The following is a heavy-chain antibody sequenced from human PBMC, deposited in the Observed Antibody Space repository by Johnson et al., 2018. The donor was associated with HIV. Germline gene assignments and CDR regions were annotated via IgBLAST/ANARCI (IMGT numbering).Heavy chain of an antibody. CDR1: GFSFDDYG. V-gene: IGHV3-23*04. Sequence: VQLVESGGGVVQPGRSLRLSCAASGFSFDDYGMNWVRQAPGKGLEWVSAITGSGAITYYADSVKGRLTISRDNSKNTLYLQMNSLRAEDTAVYYCARYIRLYWKVFDIWGQGTMVTVSS. CDR2: ITGSGAIT. CDR3: ARYIRLYWKVFDI. J-gene: IGHJ3*02. D-gene: IGHD1-1*01.